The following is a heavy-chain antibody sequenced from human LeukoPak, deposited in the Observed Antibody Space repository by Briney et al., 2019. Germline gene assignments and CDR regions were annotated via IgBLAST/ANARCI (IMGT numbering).Heavy chain of an antibody. CDR3: LVASQDY. CDR1: GFTFSSYA. V-gene: IGHV3-48*03. J-gene: IGHJ4*02. CDR2: ISSSASAI. Sequence: GGSLRLSCAASGFTFSSYAMSWVRQAPGKGLEWVSYISSSASAIYYADSVKGRFTISRDNAKNSLYLQMNSLRAEDTAVYYCLVASQDYWGQGTLVTVSS. D-gene: IGHD5-12*01.